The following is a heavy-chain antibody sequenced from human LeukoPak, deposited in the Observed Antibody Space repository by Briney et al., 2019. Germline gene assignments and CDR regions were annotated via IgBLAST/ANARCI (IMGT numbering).Heavy chain of an antibody. D-gene: IGHD2-2*01. J-gene: IGHJ6*02. CDR2: ISAYNGNT. V-gene: IGHV1-18*01. CDR1: GYTFTSYG. Sequence: GASVKVSCKASGYTFTSYGISWVRQAPGQGLEWMGWISAYNGNTNYAQKLQGRVTMTTDTSTSTAYMELRSLRSDDTAVYYCARDLLGYRSSTSCFYYYGMDVWGQGTTVTVSS. CDR3: ARDLLGYRSSTSCFYYYGMDV.